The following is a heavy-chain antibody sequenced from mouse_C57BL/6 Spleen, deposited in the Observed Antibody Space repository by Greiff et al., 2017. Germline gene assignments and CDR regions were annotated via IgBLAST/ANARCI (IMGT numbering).Heavy chain of an antibody. V-gene: IGHV1-69*01. J-gene: IGHJ4*01. CDR2: IDPSDSYT. D-gene: IGHD3-2*02. CDR1: GYTFTSYW. Sequence: VQLQQPGAELVMPGASVKLSCKASGYTFTSYWMHWVKQRPGQGLEWIGEIDPSDSYTTYNQKFKGKSTLTVDKSSSTAYMQLSSLTSEDSAVYYCARELRLRDGYAMDYWGQGTSVTVSS. CDR3: ARELRLRDGYAMDY.